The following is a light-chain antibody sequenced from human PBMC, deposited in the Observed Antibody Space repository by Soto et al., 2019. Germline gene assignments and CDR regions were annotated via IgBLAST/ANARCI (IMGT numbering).Light chain of an antibody. Sequence: EFVLTQSPGILSLSPGERATLSCRASQSVSSCFLAWYQQKPGQAPRILIYGASTRATGIPDRFSGSRSGTDFTLTISRLEPEDFAVYYCQQYGSSPPLTFGGGTKVEIK. CDR2: GAS. CDR3: QQYGSSPPLT. J-gene: IGKJ4*01. CDR1: QSVSSCF. V-gene: IGKV3-20*01.